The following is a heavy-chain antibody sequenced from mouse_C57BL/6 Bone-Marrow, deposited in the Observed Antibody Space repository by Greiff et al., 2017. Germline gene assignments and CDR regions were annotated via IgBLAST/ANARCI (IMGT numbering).Heavy chain of an antibody. CDR2: IWSGGST. CDR1: GFSLTSYG. V-gene: IGHV2-2*01. CDR3: ARGDLFAY. Sequence: VQLQESGPGLVQPSQCLSITCTVSGFSLTSYGVHWVRQSPGKGLEWLGVIWSGGSTDYNAAFISRLSISKDNSTSQVFFKMNSLQADDTAIYYCARGDLFAYWGQGTLVTVSA. J-gene: IGHJ3*01. D-gene: IGHD3-3*01.